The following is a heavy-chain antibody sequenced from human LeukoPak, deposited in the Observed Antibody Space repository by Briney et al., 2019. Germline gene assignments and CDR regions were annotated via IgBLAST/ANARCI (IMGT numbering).Heavy chain of an antibody. D-gene: IGHD6-6*01. Sequence: PGGSLRLSCAASGFTFSDYYMSWICQAPGKGLEWVSYISSSGSTIYYADSVKGRFTISRDNAKNSLYLQMNSLRAEDTAVYYCARFTRTEYSSSPFDYWGQGTLVTVSS. J-gene: IGHJ4*02. CDR1: GFTFSDYY. CDR3: ARFTRTEYSSSPFDY. V-gene: IGHV3-11*01. CDR2: ISSSGSTI.